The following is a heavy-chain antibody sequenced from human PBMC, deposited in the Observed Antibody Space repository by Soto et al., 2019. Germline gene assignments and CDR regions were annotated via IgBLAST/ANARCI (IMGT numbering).Heavy chain of an antibody. V-gene: IGHV3-48*03. Sequence: LSCAASVLTFSSYEMNWVRKNPGKGLECVSYISSSGSTIYYADSVKGRFTISRDNAKNSLYLQMNSLRAEDTALYYCARAYGDYGVQSYPGLYYYYGMDVWGQGTTVTVS. D-gene: IGHD4-17*01. J-gene: IGHJ6*02. CDR2: ISSSGSTI. CDR1: VLTFSSYE. CDR3: ARAYGDYGVQSYPGLYYYYGMDV.